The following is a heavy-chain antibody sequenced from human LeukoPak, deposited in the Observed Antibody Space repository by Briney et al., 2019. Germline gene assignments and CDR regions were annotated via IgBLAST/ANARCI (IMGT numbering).Heavy chain of an antibody. D-gene: IGHD3-3*01. CDR2: IYHSGNT. Sequence: SETLSLTCTVSGYSISSGYYWAWIRQPPGKGLEWIGSIYHSGNTYYNPSLKSRVTISVDTSKNQFSLKLSSVTAADTAVYYCASYDFWTNYWGQGTLVTVSS. V-gene: IGHV4-38-2*02. CDR3: ASYDFWTNY. J-gene: IGHJ4*02. CDR1: GYSISSGYY.